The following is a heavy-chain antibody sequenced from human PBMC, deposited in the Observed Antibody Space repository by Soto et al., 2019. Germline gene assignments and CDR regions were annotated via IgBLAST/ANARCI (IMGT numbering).Heavy chain of an antibody. CDR3: ARPARECSSPGCAS. Sequence: PGGSLRLSCVVSGLTFRSYWMSGVRQAPGKGLEWVANINQDGSESYYVDSVKGRFTISRDNAKNSLYLQMTSLRAEDTAVYYCARPARECSSPGCASWGQGTLVTVSS. CDR2: INQDGSES. CDR1: GLTFRSYW. J-gene: IGHJ4*02. D-gene: IGHD2-2*01. V-gene: IGHV3-7*01.